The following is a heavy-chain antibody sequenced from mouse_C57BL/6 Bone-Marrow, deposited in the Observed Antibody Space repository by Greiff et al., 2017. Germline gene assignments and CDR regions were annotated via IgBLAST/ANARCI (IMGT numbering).Heavy chain of an antibody. V-gene: IGHV5-4*01. Sequence: EVHLVESGGGLVKPGGSLKLSCAASGFTFSSYAMSWVRQTPEKRLEWVATISDGGSYTYYPDNVTGRFTISRDNAKNNLYLQMRHLKSEDTAMYYWARDRGFYYAMDYGGQGTSVTVSS. CDR1: GFTFSSYA. CDR2: ISDGGSYT. J-gene: IGHJ4*01. CDR3: ARDRGFYYAMDY.